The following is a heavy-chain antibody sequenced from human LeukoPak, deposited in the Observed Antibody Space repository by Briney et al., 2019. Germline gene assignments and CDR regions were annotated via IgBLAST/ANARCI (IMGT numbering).Heavy chain of an antibody. J-gene: IGHJ4*02. Sequence: GRSLRSCCAASGLSFSSYGLHWVRQAPGKGLEWVALIWYDGSKKYHADSVKGRFTISRDNSKNTLYLEMNSLRAEDTAVYYCARDRIRGSSPSWEGGLDSWGERALVTVSS. CDR1: GLSFSSYG. CDR2: IWYDGSKK. D-gene: IGHD6-6*01. V-gene: IGHV3-33*01. CDR3: ARDRIRGSSPSWEGGLDS.